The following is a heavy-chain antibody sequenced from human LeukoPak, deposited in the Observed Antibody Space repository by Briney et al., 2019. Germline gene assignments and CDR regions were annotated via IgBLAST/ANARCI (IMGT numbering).Heavy chain of an antibody. CDR1: GFTFSRYW. D-gene: IGHD3-22*01. CDR3: ARDKGDYDTSGSLFVF. V-gene: IGHV3-7*03. Sequence: PGGSLRLSCAASGFTFSRYWMSWVRQVSRKGLEWVANIKQDGSEKYYVDSVKGRFTISRDNAKNSLYLQMNSLRAEDTAVYYCARDKGDYDTSGSLFVFGGQGTLVTVSS. CDR2: IKQDGSEK. J-gene: IGHJ4*02.